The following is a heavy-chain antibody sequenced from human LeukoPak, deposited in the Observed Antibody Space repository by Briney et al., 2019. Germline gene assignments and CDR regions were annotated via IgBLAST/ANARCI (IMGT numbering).Heavy chain of an antibody. CDR3: AKPAQVDGSIDVFDI. CDR1: GFTFNNYA. Sequence: GGSLRLSCAGSGFTFNNYAMSWVRQAPGKGLEWVSVISGNDGNTFYAGSVKGRFTISRDNSKNTLYLQMNSLRAEDTALYYCAKPAQVDGSIDVFDIWGQGTMVTVSS. CDR2: ISGNDGNT. J-gene: IGHJ3*02. D-gene: IGHD5-24*01. V-gene: IGHV3-23*01.